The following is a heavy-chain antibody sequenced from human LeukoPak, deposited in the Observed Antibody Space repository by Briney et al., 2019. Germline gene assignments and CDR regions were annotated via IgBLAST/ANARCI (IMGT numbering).Heavy chain of an antibody. J-gene: IGHJ4*02. CDR3: ARGNYGFDY. CDR2: INHSGST. V-gene: IGHV4-34*01. CDR1: GGSFSGYY. Sequence: SETLSLTCAVYGGSFSGYYWSWIRQPPGKGLEWIGEINHSGSTNYNPSLKSRVTISVDRSKNQFSLKLSSVTAADTAVYYCARGNYGFDYWGQGTLVTVSS. D-gene: IGHD4-17*01.